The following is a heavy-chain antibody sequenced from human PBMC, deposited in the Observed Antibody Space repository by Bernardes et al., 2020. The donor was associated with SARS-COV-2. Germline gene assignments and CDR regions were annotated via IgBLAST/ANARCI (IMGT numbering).Heavy chain of an antibody. D-gene: IGHD3-3*01. Sequence: SEPLSLTCTVSGGSISSYYWSWIRQPPGKGLEWIGYIYYSGSTNYNPSLKSRVTISVDTSKNQFSLKLSSVTAADTAVYYCARHHYDFWSGYYTPDWFDPWGQGTLVTVSS. V-gene: IGHV4-59*08. J-gene: IGHJ5*02. CDR3: ARHHYDFWSGYYTPDWFDP. CDR1: GGSISSYY. CDR2: IYYSGST.